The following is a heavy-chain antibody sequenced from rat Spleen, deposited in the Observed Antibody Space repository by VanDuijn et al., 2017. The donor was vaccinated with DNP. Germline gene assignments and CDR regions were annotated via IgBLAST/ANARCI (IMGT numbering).Heavy chain of an antibody. J-gene: IGHJ4*01. Sequence: EVQLVESGGDLVQPGRSLKLSCAASGFTFSNYDMAWIRQAPGKGLEWVASIKTDGGSTYSSDSVKGRFTISRDNAENTVYLQMNSLRSEDTATYYCAKDRLGGYAMDAWGQGTSVTVSS. CDR3: AKDRLGGYAMDA. V-gene: IGHV5-58*01. D-gene: IGHD5-1*01. CDR1: GFTFSNYD. CDR2: IKTDGGST.